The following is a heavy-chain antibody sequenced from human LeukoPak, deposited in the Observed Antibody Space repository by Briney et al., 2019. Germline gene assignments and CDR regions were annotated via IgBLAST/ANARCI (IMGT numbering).Heavy chain of an antibody. CDR1: GFTFSSYA. Sequence: PGGSLRLSCAASGFTFSSYAMSWIRQPPGKGLEWIGEINHSGSTNYNPSLKSRVTISVDTSKNQFSLKLSSVTAADTAVYYCAREIVGAKTFDYWGQGTLVTVSS. CDR3: AREIVGAKTFDY. V-gene: IGHV4-34*01. J-gene: IGHJ4*02. D-gene: IGHD1-26*01. CDR2: INHSGST.